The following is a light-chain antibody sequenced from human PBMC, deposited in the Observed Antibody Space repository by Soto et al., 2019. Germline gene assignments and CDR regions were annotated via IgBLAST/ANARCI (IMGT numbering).Light chain of an antibody. CDR2: AAS. V-gene: IGKV1-12*01. CDR1: QGISSW. Sequence: DIQMTQSPSSVSASVGERVTITCRASQGISSWLAWYQQKPGKAPKLLIYAASSLQSGVPSRFSGSGSGTGFTLTISSLQPDDVATDYCQPANSCPITFGRGTRLESK. J-gene: IGKJ5*01. CDR3: QPANSCPIT.